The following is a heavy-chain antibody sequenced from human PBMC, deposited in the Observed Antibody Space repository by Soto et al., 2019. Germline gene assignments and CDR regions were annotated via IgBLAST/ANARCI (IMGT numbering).Heavy chain of an antibody. Sequence: ASVKVSCKASGYTFTSYGISWVRQAPGQGLEWMGWISAYNGNTNYALKLQGRVTMTTDTSTSTAYMELRSLRSDDTAVYYCARGTSGYSDSSGYYSGYFDYWGQGTLVTV. CDR2: ISAYNGNT. CDR3: ARGTSGYSDSSGYYSGYFDY. D-gene: IGHD3-22*01. J-gene: IGHJ4*02. V-gene: IGHV1-18*01. CDR1: GYTFTSYG.